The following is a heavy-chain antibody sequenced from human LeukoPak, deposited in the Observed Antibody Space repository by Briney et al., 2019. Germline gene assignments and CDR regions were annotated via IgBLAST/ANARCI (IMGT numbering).Heavy chain of an antibody. CDR3: ARAISHSNYGVDV. Sequence: PGGSLRLSCAASGFNFSGYWMHWVRQAPGKGLVWVSRINSDGSSTSFADSVKGRFTISRDNAKNTLYLQMNSLRAEDTAVYYCARAISHSNYGVDVWGQGTTVTVSS. CDR1: GFNFSGYW. J-gene: IGHJ6*02. V-gene: IGHV3-74*01. D-gene: IGHD6-13*01. CDR2: INSDGSST.